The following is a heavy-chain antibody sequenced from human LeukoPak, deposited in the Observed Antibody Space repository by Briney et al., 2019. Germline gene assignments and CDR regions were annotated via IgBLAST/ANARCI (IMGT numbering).Heavy chain of an antibody. J-gene: IGHJ5*02. CDR1: GFTLSSYA. CDR3: ARGKSVAGTGSYWFDP. D-gene: IGHD6-19*01. V-gene: IGHV3-30*04. CDR2: ISYDGSNK. Sequence: PGGSLRLSCAASGFTLSSYAMHWVRQAPGKGLEWVAVISYDGSNKYYADSVKGRFTISRDNSKNTLYLQMNSLRAEDTAVYYCARGKSVAGTGSYWFDPWGQGTLVTVSS.